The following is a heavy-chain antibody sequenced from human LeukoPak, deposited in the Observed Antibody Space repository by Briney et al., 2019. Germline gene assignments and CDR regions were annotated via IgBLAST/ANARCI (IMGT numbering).Heavy chain of an antibody. Sequence: ASVKVSCKASGYTFTSYDINWVRQPTGQGLEWMGWMNPNSGNTGYAQKFQGRVTMTRNTSISTAYMELSSLRSEDTAVYYCARTDYYDSSGYYYVGSPYWGQGTLVTVSS. J-gene: IGHJ4*02. D-gene: IGHD3-22*01. CDR1: GYTFTSYD. V-gene: IGHV1-8*01. CDR2: MNPNSGNT. CDR3: ARTDYYDSSGYYYVGSPY.